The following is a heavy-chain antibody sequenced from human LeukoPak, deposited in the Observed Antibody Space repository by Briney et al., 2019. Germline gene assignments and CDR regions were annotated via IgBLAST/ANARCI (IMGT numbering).Heavy chain of an antibody. J-gene: IGHJ5*02. CDR1: GGTVSDYS. CDR3: VRSGYDYDWFDP. CDR2: IIALLGTT. Sequence: SVMVSCKASGGTVSDYSISWVRQAPGQGLEWMGRIIALLGTTHCAQNFQGRFTMTADKSTTSVYMELSSLRSEDTAVYYCVRSGYDYDWFDPWGQGTLVTVS. V-gene: IGHV1-69*08. D-gene: IGHD5-12*01.